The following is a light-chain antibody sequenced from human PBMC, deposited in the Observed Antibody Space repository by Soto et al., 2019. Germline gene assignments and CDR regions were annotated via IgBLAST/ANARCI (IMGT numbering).Light chain of an antibody. CDR3: QQYNRLIT. CDR2: DVS. V-gene: IGKV1-5*01. CDR1: QSISSW. Sequence: DIQMTQSPSTLSASVGDRVTITCRASQSISSWLAWYQQKPGKAPKLLIYDVSSLESGVSSRFSGSGYGTDFTLSINNLQPDDFATYYCQQYNRLITFGQGTRLEIK. J-gene: IGKJ5*01.